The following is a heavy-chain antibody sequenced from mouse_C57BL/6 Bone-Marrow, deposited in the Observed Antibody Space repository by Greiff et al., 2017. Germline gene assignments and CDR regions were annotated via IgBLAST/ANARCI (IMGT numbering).Heavy chain of an antibody. J-gene: IGHJ2*01. V-gene: IGHV5-4*01. Sequence: EVKLMESGGGLVKPGGSLKLSCAASGFTFSSYAMSWVRQTPEKRLEWVATISDGGSYTYYPDNVKGRFTISRDNAKNNLYLQMSHRKSEDTAMYYCARERGDYWGQGTTLTVSS. CDR1: GFTFSSYA. CDR2: ISDGGSYT. CDR3: ARERGDY.